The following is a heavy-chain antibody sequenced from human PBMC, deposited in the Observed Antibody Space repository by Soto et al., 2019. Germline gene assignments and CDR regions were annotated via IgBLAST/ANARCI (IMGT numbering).Heavy chain of an antibody. CDR1: GFTFISYA. D-gene: IGHD1-26*01. Sequence: ESGGGLVQPGGSLRLSCAASGFTFISYAMNWVRQAPGKGLEWVSAISGSDSRTYYADSVKGRFTISRDNSKNTLYLQLNSLRAEDTAVYYCAKVGSHSGSHYDAFDIWGQGTMVTVSS. CDR2: ISGSDSRT. CDR3: AKVGSHSGSHYDAFDI. V-gene: IGHV3-23*01. J-gene: IGHJ3*02.